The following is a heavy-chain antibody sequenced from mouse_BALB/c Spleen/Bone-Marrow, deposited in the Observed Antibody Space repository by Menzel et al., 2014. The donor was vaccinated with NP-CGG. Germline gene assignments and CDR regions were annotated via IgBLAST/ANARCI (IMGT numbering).Heavy chain of an antibody. Sequence: VMLVESGPELVKPGASVKMFCKASGYSFTSYYIHWVKQRPGQGLEWIGWIYPGDGSSKYNEKFKGKTTLTADKSSSTVYMLISSLTSEDSAIYFCARGSSFSYWYFDVWGAGTTVTVSS. CDR2: IYPGDGSS. CDR1: GYSFTSYY. J-gene: IGHJ1*01. D-gene: IGHD1-1*01. V-gene: IGHV1S56*01. CDR3: ARGSSFSYWYFDV.